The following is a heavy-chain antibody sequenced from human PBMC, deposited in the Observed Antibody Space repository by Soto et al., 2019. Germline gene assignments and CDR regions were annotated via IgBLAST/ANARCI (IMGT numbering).Heavy chain of an antibody. Sequence: QVQLQESGPGLVKPSQTLSLTCTVSGGSISSGGYYWSWIRQHPGKGLEWIGYIYYSGSTYYNPSLTDRLTTSVDMSKTHFSPTLSSVTAAHTAVYYCARISYYDILTGPETLEYWGQGTLVNLSS. CDR2: IYYSGST. CDR1: GGSISSGGYY. J-gene: IGHJ4*02. V-gene: IGHV4-31*03. CDR3: ARISYYDILTGPETLEY. D-gene: IGHD3-9*01.